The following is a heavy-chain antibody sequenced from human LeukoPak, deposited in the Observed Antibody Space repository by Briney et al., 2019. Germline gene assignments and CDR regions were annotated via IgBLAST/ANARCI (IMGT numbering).Heavy chain of an antibody. V-gene: IGHV1-69*04. J-gene: IGHJ4*02. CDR3: ARDYDYGDYADDY. Sequence: SVKVSRKASGGTFSSYAISWVRQAPGQGLEWMGRIIPILGIANYAQKFQGRVTITADKSTSTAYMELSSLRSEDTAVYNCARDYDYGDYADDYWGQGTLVTVSS. CDR1: GGTFSSYA. D-gene: IGHD4-17*01. CDR2: IIPILGIA.